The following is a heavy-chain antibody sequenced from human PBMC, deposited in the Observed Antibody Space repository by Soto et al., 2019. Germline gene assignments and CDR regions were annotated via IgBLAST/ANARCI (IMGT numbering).Heavy chain of an antibody. CDR2: IYHSGST. V-gene: IGHV4-4*02. J-gene: IGHJ6*02. Sequence: PSETLSLTCAVSGGSISSSNWWSWVRQPPGKGLEWIGEIYHSGSTNYNPSLKSRVTISVVKSKNQFSLKLSSVTAADTAVYYCARGEVGATANDYFYSGMDVWAQGTTVTVSS. D-gene: IGHD1-26*01. CDR3: ARGEVGATANDYFYSGMDV. CDR1: GGSISSSNW.